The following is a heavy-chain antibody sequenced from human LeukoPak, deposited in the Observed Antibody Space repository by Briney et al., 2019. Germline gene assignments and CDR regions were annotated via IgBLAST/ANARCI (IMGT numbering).Heavy chain of an antibody. D-gene: IGHD3-10*01. J-gene: IGHJ5*02. CDR1: GYTFTSYY. Sequence: ASVKVSCKASGYTFTSYYMHWVRQAPGQGLEWMGIINPSGGSTSYAQKFQGRVTMTRDTSISTAYMELSRLRSDDTAVYYCARGWFGEQHWDWFDPWGQGTLVTVSS. V-gene: IGHV1-46*01. CDR2: INPSGGST. CDR3: ARGWFGEQHWDWFDP.